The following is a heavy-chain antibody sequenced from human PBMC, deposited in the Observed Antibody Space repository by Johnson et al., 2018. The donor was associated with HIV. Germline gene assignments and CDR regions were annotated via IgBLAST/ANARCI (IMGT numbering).Heavy chain of an antibody. CDR1: GFSFGTYA. Sequence: QVQLVESGGGVVQPGRSLRLSCAASGFSFGTYAMHWVRQAPGKGLEWVAVISYDGSNKYYADSVKGRFTISRDNSKNTLYLQMNSLRAEDTAVYYCARVTMIVVVMQAFDILGQGTMVTVSS. D-gene: IGHD3-22*01. CDR3: ARVTMIVVVMQAFDI. J-gene: IGHJ3*02. CDR2: ISYDGSNK. V-gene: IGHV3-30-3*01.